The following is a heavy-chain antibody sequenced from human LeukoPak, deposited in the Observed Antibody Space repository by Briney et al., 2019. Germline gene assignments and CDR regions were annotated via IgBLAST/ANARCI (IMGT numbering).Heavy chain of an antibody. D-gene: IGHD1-26*01. CDR2: ISSGSSTM. CDR1: GFTFSSYS. J-gene: IGHJ4*02. Sequence: PGGSLRLSCAASGFTFSSYSMNWVRQAPGKGLEWVSYISSGSSTMYYADSVKGRFTVSRDNAKKSLYLQMNSLRDEDTAVYYCARRSGSSDDYWGQGTLVTVSS. V-gene: IGHV3-48*02. CDR3: ARRSGSSDDY.